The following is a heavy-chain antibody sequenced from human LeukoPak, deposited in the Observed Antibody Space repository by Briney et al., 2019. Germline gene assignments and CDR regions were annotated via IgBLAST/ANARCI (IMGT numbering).Heavy chain of an antibody. CDR3: ARDLGEVAYCSGGTCPFDY. Sequence: QPGRSLRLSSAASGFTFTGYAMHWVRQAPGEGLEWVAVISYDGSNKYYADSVKGRFTVSRDNSKNTLYLQMNSLRAEDTAVYYCARDLGEVAYCSGGTCPFDYWGQGTLVTVSS. V-gene: IGHV3-30-3*01. J-gene: IGHJ4*02. CDR2: ISYDGSNK. CDR1: GFTFTGYA. D-gene: IGHD2-15*01.